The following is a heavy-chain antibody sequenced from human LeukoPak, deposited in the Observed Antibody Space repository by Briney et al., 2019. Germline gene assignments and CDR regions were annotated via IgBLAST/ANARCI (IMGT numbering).Heavy chain of an antibody. J-gene: IGHJ3*02. CDR1: GGTFSSYT. CDR2: IIPILGIV. CDR3: ARGGRDGYNHGAFDI. D-gene: IGHD5-24*01. V-gene: IGHV1-69*02. Sequence: SVKVSCKASGGTFSSYTISWVRQAPGQGLEWMGRIIPILGIVNYAQKFQGRVTITADKSTSTAYMELSSLRSEDTAVYYCARGGRDGYNHGAFDIWGQGTMVTVSS.